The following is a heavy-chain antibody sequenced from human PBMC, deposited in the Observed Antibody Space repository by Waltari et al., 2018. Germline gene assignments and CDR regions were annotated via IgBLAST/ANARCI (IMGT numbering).Heavy chain of an antibody. V-gene: IGHV3-33*01. CDR2: IWEDGSNK. J-gene: IGHJ4*02. CDR3: ARVNYYYDTSGYLLY. CDR1: GFTFSSYG. D-gene: IGHD3-22*01. Sequence: QVQLVESGGGVVQPGRSLRLSCAASGFTFSSYGMHWVRQAPGQGLEWVAGIWEDGSNKYYADSVKGRFTISRDKSKNTLYLQMDSLGAEDTGVDFWARVNYYYDTSGYLLYWGQGTLGTGS.